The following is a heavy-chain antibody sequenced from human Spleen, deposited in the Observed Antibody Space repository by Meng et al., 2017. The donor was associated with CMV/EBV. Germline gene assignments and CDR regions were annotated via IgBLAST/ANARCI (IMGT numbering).Heavy chain of an antibody. J-gene: IGHJ6*02. Sequence: GSLRLSCTVYGGSFSGYYWSWIRQPPGKGLEWIGEINHSGSTNCNPSLQSRVIISVDTSKNQVSLRLKSVTAADTAVYYCARDPYYHYLDVWGQGTTVTVSS. V-gene: IGHV4-34*01. CDR1: GGSFSGYY. CDR3: ARDPYYHYLDV. CDR2: INHSGST. D-gene: IGHD3-16*01.